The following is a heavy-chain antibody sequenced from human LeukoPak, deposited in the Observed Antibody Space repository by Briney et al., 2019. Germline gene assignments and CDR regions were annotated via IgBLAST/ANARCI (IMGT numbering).Heavy chain of an antibody. J-gene: IGHJ2*01. D-gene: IGHD3-9*01. Sequence: PSETLSLTCTVSGGSITRGVYYCSWIRQHPGKGLEWLGYIYYSGTTYYNPPLKSRVTISVDTSKDKFSRKLSSVTAADTAVYYCARNNYDILTGYSPRNWYFDLWGRGTLVTVSS. CDR3: ARNNYDILTGYSPRNWYFDL. V-gene: IGHV4-31*03. CDR2: IYYSGTT. CDR1: GGSITRGVYY.